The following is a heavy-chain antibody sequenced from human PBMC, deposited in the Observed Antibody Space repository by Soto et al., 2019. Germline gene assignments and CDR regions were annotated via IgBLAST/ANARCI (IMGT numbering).Heavy chain of an antibody. D-gene: IGHD2-15*01. J-gene: IGHJ4*02. CDR2: VFYTGAT. Sequence: SETLSLTCTVSGGSVSPYYGSWIRQPPGKGLEWIGYVFYTGATTYNPSLKSRVTMSVDTSKNQFSLKLSSVTAADTAVYYCARYCSSGSCYCFEYWGQGTLVTVSS. CDR1: GGSVSPYY. CDR3: ARYCSSGSCYCFEY. V-gene: IGHV4-59*08.